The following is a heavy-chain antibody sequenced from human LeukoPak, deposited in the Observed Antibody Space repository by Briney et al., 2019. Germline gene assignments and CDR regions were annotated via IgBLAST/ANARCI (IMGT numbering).Heavy chain of an antibody. D-gene: IGHD1-26*01. Sequence: PGGSLRLSCVASGFTFSNYAMSWVRQAPGKGLEWVSAISGSGVTTHYAGSVKGRFSISRDNSKNTLYLQMNSLRAEDTALYYCAKKVVVGATSPYSDFQDWGQGTLVTVSS. V-gene: IGHV3-23*01. CDR3: AKKVVVGATSPYSDFQD. J-gene: IGHJ1*01. CDR2: ISGSGVTT. CDR1: GFTFSNYA.